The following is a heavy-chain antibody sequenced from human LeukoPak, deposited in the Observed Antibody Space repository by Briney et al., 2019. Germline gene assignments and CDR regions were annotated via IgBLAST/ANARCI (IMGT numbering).Heavy chain of an antibody. CDR2: IIPIFGTA. Sequence: ASVKVSCKASGGTFSSYAISWVRQAPGQGLEWMGGIIPIFGTANYTQKFQGRVTITADKSTSTAYMELSSLRSEDTAVYYCARDVGATGDDYWGQGTLVTVSS. J-gene: IGHJ4*02. V-gene: IGHV1-69*06. D-gene: IGHD1-26*01. CDR3: ARDVGATGDDY. CDR1: GGTFSSYA.